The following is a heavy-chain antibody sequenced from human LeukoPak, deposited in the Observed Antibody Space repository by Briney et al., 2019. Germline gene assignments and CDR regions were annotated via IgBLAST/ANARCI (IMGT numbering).Heavy chain of an antibody. CDR3: ARATSGVDY. D-gene: IGHD6-19*01. J-gene: IGHJ4*02. Sequence: GGSLRLSCAGSGFTFGDYAMHWVRQAPGKGLEWVAFIRNDGNRKYHADSVKGRFTISRDNSKNTLYLQMSSLRAEDTAVYYCARATSGVDYWGQGTLVTVSS. CDR1: GFTFGDYA. CDR2: IRNDGNRK. V-gene: IGHV3-30*02.